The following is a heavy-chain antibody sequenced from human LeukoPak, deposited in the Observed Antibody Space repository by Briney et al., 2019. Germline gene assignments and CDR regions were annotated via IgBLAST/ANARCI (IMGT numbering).Heavy chain of an antibody. Sequence: ASVKVSCKASGYTFTGYYMHWVRQAPGQGLEWMGWINPNSGGTNYAQKFQGRVTMTRDTSISTAYMELSRLRSDDTAVYYCARDWGGYSYGYYYYCGQRNLWTVSS. D-gene: IGHD5-18*01. V-gene: IGHV1-2*02. CDR3: ARDWGGYSYGYYYY. CDR1: GYTFTGYY. CDR2: INPNSGGT. J-gene: IGHJ4*02.